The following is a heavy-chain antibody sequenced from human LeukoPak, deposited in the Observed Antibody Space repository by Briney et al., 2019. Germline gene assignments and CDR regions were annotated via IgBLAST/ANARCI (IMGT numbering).Heavy chain of an antibody. D-gene: IGHD6-19*01. CDR3: ARDLGVAALDN. CDR2: INTDGSTT. Sequence: GGSLRLSCAASGFTFSSYWMHWVRQAPGMGLVWVSRINTDGSTTSYADSVKGRFTISRDNAKNTLYLQMNSLRAEETAVYYCARDLGVAALDNWGQGTLVTVSS. CDR1: GFTFSSYW. V-gene: IGHV3-74*01. J-gene: IGHJ4*02.